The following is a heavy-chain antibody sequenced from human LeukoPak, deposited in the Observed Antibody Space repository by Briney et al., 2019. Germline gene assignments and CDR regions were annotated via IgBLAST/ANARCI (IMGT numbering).Heavy chain of an antibody. D-gene: IGHD3-22*01. J-gene: IGHJ4*02. V-gene: IGHV3-66*01. CDR3: ARGPYNYYYDSSGYYSYYFDY. CDR2: IYSGGST. Sequence: GGSLRLSCAASGFTVSSNYMSWVRQAPGKGLEWVSVIYSGGSTYYADSVKGRFTISRDNSKNTLYLQMNSLRAEDTAVYYCARGPYNYYYDSSGYYSYYFDYWGQGTLVTVSS. CDR1: GFTVSSNY.